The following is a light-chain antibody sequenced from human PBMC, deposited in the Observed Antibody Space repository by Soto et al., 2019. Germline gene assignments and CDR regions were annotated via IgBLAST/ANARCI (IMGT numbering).Light chain of an antibody. V-gene: IGLV4-69*02. Sequence: QLVLTQSPSASASLGASVKLTCTLDSGHRNYAIAWHQQQPGKGPRYLMKVNSDGSHIQGDGIPGRFSGSSSGAERYLIISRLQSEDEADYYCQTWGTGIPFGGGTKLTVL. CDR2: VNSDGSH. J-gene: IGLJ3*02. CDR1: SGHRNYA. CDR3: QTWGTGIP.